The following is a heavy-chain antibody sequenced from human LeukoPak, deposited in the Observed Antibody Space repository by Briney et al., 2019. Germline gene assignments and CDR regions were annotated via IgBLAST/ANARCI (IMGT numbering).Heavy chain of an antibody. CDR2: LIPIFGTA. D-gene: IGHD3-22*01. CDR3: ARLRYYYDSSGPDPGNYFDY. CDR1: GGTFSSYA. J-gene: IGHJ4*02. Sequence: SVKVSCKASGGTFSSYAISWVREAPGQGLEWMGGLIPIFGTANSAEKFQGRVTITGDESTSTAYIELSSLRSEDTAVYYCARLRYYYDSSGPDPGNYFDYWGQGTLVTVSS. V-gene: IGHV1-69*01.